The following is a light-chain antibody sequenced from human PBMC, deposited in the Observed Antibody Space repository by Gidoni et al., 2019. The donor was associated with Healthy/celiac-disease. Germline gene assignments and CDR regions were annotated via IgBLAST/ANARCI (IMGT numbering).Light chain of an antibody. CDR2: RNN. V-gene: IGLV1-47*01. Sequence: QSVLTQPPSASGTPGQRVTISCSGSSPNIGSNYVYWYQPLPGTAPKLLIYRNNQRPSGFPDRFSGSKSGTSASLAISGLRSEDEADYYCAAWDDSLSGPGFGGGTKLTVL. CDR3: AAWDDSLSGPG. CDR1: SPNIGSNY. J-gene: IGLJ2*01.